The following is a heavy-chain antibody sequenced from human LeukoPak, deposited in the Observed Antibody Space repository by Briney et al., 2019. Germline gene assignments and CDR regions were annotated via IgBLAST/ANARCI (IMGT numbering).Heavy chain of an antibody. D-gene: IGHD5-24*01. CDR1: GGSISSGSYY. J-gene: IGHJ3*02. V-gene: IGHV4-61*02. CDR2: IYTGGST. Sequence: TLSLTCTVSGGSISSGSYYRSWIRQPAGKGLEWIGRIYTGGSTNYNPSLKSRVTISVDTSKNQFSLKLSSVTAADTAVYYCARDVGGRWLQWGAFDIWGQGTMVTVSS. CDR3: ARDVGGRWLQWGAFDI.